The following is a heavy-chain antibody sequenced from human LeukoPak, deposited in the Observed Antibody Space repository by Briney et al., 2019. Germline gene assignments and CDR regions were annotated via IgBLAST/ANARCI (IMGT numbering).Heavy chain of an antibody. D-gene: IGHD4-17*01. Sequence: GGSLRLSCAASGFTFSSYGMHWVRQAPGKGLEWVAIISYDGSNKYYADSVKGRFTISRDNSKNTLYLQMNSLRAEDTAVYYCAKDGTTVTTLNYFDYWGQGTLVTVSS. J-gene: IGHJ4*02. CDR1: GFTFSSYG. V-gene: IGHV3-33*06. CDR2: ISYDGSNK. CDR3: AKDGTTVTTLNYFDY.